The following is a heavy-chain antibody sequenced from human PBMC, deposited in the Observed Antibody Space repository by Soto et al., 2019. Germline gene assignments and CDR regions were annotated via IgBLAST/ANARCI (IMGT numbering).Heavy chain of an antibody. V-gene: IGHV3-23*01. CDR1: GFKFSNYA. CDR3: AKDRRAGGNSAFYFDF. D-gene: IGHD3-16*01. Sequence: LILSCAASGFKFSNYAMSWVRQAPGKGLEWVSLISATGGGTYYADSVKGRFTISRDNSPNTLYLQVHSLTAEDTAVYYCAKDRRAGGNSAFYFDFWGQGAQVTVSS. CDR2: ISATGGGT. J-gene: IGHJ4*02.